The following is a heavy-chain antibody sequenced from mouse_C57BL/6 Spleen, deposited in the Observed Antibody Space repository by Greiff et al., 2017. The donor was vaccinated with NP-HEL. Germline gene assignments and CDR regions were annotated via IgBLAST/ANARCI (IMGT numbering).Heavy chain of an antibody. V-gene: IGHV1-80*01. Sequence: QVQLKESGAELVKPGASVKISCKASGYAFSSYWMNWVKQRPGKGLEWIGQIYPGDGDTNYNGKFTGKATLTADKSSSTAYMQLSSLTSEDSAVYFCARRDYYPFDDWGQGTTLTVSS. CDR1: GYAFSSYW. D-gene: IGHD2-1*01. J-gene: IGHJ2*01. CDR3: ARRDYYPFDD. CDR2: IYPGDGDT.